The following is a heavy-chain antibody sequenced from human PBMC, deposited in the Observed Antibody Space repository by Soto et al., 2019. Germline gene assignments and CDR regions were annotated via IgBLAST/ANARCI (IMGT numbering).Heavy chain of an antibody. CDR3: ARGGTEHSSSHKYGFDV. V-gene: IGHV4-31*03. CDR2: VYYRGGA. D-gene: IGHD6-6*01. Sequence: SETLSLTCTVAGGSISTGTYNWTWIRQLPGKGLEWIGNVYYRGGAYYNPSLQSRVTISLDTSKTQFSMKLKSVNAADTAVYYCARGGTEHSSSHKYGFDVWGQGTTVTVSS. J-gene: IGHJ6*02. CDR1: GGSISTGTYN.